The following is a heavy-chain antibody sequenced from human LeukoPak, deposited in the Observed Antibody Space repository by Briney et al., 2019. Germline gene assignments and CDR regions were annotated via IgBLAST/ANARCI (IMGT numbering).Heavy chain of an antibody. V-gene: IGHV4-39*01. CDR3: ASRPPTLTWFAP. CDR1: GGSISSSNDY. CDR2: VYSSGSS. J-gene: IGHJ5*02. Sequence: SETLSLTCTVSGGSISSSNDYWGWIRRAPGKGLEWIGSVYSSGSSLYNPSLRSRVTVSVDTSKNQFFLRLSSVTAADTAVYYCASRPPTLTWFAPGGQGPLVPAPS. D-gene: IGHD3-9*01.